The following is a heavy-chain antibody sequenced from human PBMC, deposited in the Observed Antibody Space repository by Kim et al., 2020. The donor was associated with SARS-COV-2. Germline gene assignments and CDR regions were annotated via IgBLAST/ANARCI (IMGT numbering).Heavy chain of an antibody. CDR2: IYYSGST. J-gene: IGHJ3*02. V-gene: IGHV4-31*03. Sequence: SETLSLTCTVSGGSISSGGYYWSWIRQHPGKGLEWIGYIYYSGSTYYNPSLKSRVTISVDTSKNQFSLKLSSVTAADTAVYYCARAIRDGYDAFDIWGQGTMVTVSS. CDR3: ARAIRDGYDAFDI. CDR1: GGSISSGGYY. D-gene: IGHD5-12*01.